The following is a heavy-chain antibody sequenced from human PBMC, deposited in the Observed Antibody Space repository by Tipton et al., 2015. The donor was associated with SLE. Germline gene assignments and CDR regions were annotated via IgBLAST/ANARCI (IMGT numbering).Heavy chain of an antibody. CDR3: ARGVAHFYDSGSFDI. V-gene: IGHV4-34*01. D-gene: IGHD2/OR15-2a*01. CDR2: INYNGST. CDR1: SGSFSGYH. Sequence: TLSLTCAIYSGSFSGYHWSWIRQPPGKGLEWIGEINYNGSTNYNPSLKSRATISIGTSKNQLSLKLSSVTAADTAVYYCARGVAHFYDSGSFDIWGQGTLVTVSS. J-gene: IGHJ3*02.